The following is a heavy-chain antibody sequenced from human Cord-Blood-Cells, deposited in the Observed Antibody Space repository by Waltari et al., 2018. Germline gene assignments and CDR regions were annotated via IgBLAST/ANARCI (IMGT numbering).Heavy chain of an antibody. J-gene: IGHJ4*02. CDR2: ISGSGGST. Sequence: EVQLLESGGGLVQPGGSLRLSCAASGFTFSSYAMSWVRQAPGEGLEWVSAISGSGGSTYCAGYVKGRFTISRDNSKNTVDLQMNSLRAEDTAVYYCAKGGGIFGVGYYFDYWGQGTLVTVSS. D-gene: IGHD3-3*01. CDR3: AKGGGIFGVGYYFDY. CDR1: GFTFSSYA. V-gene: IGHV3-23*01.